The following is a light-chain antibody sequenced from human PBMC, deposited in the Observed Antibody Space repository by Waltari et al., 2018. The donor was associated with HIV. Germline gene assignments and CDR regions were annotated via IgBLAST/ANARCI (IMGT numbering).Light chain of an antibody. V-gene: IGKV1-5*03. CDR3: QQYNSYSRT. CDR1: QSISSW. J-gene: IGKJ1*01. CDR2: KAS. Sequence: DIQIPQYPSTLSASVGDRVTITCRASQSISSWLAWYQQKPGKAPKLLLYKASSLESGVTSRFSGSGSGTEFTLTTSSRQPDDFATYYCQQYNSYSRTFGQGTKVEIK.